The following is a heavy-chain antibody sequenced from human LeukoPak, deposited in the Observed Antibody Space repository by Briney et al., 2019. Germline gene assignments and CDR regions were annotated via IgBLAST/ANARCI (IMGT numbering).Heavy chain of an antibody. Sequence: ASVKVSCKASGYTFTSYYIHWVRQAPGQGLEWLGVILPSGGITTYAQRFQGRVTLTRDMSTSTVYMELSSLRSEDTAVYYCARAGYPAVITDYWGQGTLVTVSS. J-gene: IGHJ4*02. CDR2: ILPSGGIT. CDR1: GYTFTSYY. CDR3: ARAGYPAVITDY. V-gene: IGHV1-46*01. D-gene: IGHD3-22*01.